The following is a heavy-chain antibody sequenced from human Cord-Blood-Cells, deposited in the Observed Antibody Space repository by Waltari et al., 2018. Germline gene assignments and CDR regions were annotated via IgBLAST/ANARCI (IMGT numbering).Heavy chain of an antibody. J-gene: IGHJ5*02. CDR2: IYYRKST. D-gene: IGHD3-16*02. CDR3: ARVTNQSKYRNTNWCDP. Sequence: QMQLQESGPGLVKPSETLSLPCTVSGGSISSSSYYWGWIRRPPGKGVEWIGSIYYRKSTYSNQALKCGVTISVDTAKNQFSVKRSSVTAADTAVYYCARVTNQSKYRNTNWCDPWGQGTLVTVTS. V-gene: IGHV4-39*01. CDR1: GGSISSSSYY.